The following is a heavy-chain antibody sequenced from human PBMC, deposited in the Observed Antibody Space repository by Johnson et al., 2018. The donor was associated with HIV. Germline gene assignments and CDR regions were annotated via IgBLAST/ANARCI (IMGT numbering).Heavy chain of an antibody. CDR3: ASVPMIVVLDGAFDI. D-gene: IGHD3-22*01. Sequence: VQLVESGGGLVQSGGSLRLSCGASGFSVSNTYMNWVRQAPGKGLEWVSVIYSGGSTYYADSVRGSFTISRDNSKNTLYLQMNSLRAEDTAVYYCASVPMIVVLDGAFDIWGQGTMVTVSS. V-gene: IGHV3-66*01. CDR1: GFSVSNTY. J-gene: IGHJ3*02. CDR2: IYSGGST.